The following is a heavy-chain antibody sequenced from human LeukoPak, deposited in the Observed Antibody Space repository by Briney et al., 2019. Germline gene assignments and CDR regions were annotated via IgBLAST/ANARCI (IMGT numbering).Heavy chain of an antibody. V-gene: IGHV3-48*02. J-gene: IGHJ4*02. CDR2: ISSSSTNI. CDR1: GFAFSTFG. CDR3: ASKLALGY. Sequence: GGSLRLSCAASGFAFSTFGMNWVRQAPGKGLEWVSYISSSSTNIYYADSVKGRSTISRDNAKNSLYLQMNSLRDEDTAVYYRASKLALGYWGQGTLVTVSS.